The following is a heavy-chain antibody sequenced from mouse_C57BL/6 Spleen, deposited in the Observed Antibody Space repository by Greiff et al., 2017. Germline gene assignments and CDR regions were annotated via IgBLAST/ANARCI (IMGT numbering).Heavy chain of an antibody. CDR3: ARGRAYYGYDPFAY. V-gene: IGHV1-22*01. J-gene: IGHJ3*01. D-gene: IGHD2-9*01. CDR2: INPNNGGT. CDR1: GYTFTDYN. Sequence: VQLKQSGPELVKPGASVKMSCKASGYTFTDYNMHWVKQSHGKSLEWIGYINPNNGGTSYNQKFKGKATLTVNKSSSTAYMELRSLTSEDSAVYYCARGRAYYGYDPFAYWGQGTLVTVSA.